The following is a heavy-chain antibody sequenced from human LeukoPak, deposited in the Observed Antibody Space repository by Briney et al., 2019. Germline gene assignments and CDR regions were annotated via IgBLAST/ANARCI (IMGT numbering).Heavy chain of an antibody. CDR2: ISGSGGST. Sequence: GGSLRLSCAASGFTFSSYGMSWVRQAPGKGLEWVSAISGSGGSTYYADSVKGRFTISRDNSKNTLYLQMNSLRAEDTAVYYCASTLGATRGWFDYWGQGTLVTVSS. CDR3: ASTLGATRGWFDY. J-gene: IGHJ4*02. CDR1: GFTFSSYG. D-gene: IGHD1-26*01. V-gene: IGHV3-23*01.